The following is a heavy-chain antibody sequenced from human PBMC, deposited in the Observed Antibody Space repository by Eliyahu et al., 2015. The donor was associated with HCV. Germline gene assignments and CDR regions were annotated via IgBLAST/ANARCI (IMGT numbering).Heavy chain of an antibody. J-gene: IGHJ5*02. CDR3: ARLISYYDFWSMNWFDP. V-gene: IGHV4-59*08. Sequence: EGIGYTYHSGGFSYNPSLKNRVTMSVDTSKNQVSLNLSSVTAADTAIYYCARLISYYDFWSMNWFDPWGRGTLVTVSS. CDR2: TYHSGGF. D-gene: IGHD3/OR15-3a*01.